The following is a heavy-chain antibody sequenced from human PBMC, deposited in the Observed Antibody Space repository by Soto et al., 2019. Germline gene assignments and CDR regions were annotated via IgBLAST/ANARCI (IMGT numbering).Heavy chain of an antibody. V-gene: IGHV1-18*04. J-gene: IGHJ4*02. CDR2: ISAYNGNT. Sequence: ASVKVSCKASGYTFTSYGISWLRQAPGQGLEWMGRISAYNGNTNYAQRLQGRVTMTTDTSTSTAYMELRSLRSDDTAVYYCARDRSRQWLVNYDYWGQGTLVTVSS. CDR3: ARDRSRQWLVNYDY. D-gene: IGHD6-19*01. CDR1: GYTFTSYG.